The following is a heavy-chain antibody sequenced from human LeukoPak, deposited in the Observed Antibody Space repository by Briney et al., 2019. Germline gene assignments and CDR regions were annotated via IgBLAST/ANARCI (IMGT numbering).Heavy chain of an antibody. CDR1: GCTFTSYD. V-gene: IGHV1-8*03. CDR3: ARARSRIAARLQDIVGGYYMDV. CDR2: MNPNSGNT. Sequence: ASVKVSCKASGCTFTSYDINWVLQATGQGLEWIGWMNPNSGNTGYARNFQGRVTITRNTSISTAYMELSSLRSEDTAVYYCARARSRIAARLQDIVGGYYMDVWGKGTTVTVSS. D-gene: IGHD6-6*01. J-gene: IGHJ6*03.